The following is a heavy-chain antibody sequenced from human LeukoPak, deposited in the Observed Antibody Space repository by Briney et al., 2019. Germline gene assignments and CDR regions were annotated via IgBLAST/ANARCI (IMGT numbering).Heavy chain of an antibody. D-gene: IGHD5-24*01. CDR2: IFHSGTT. J-gene: IGHJ4*02. CDR3: ARATWNGYMFDY. V-gene: IGHV4-38-2*02. Sequence: PSETLSLTCTVSGFSITDGFYWDWIRQTPGKGLEWIGSIFHSGTTYYNPSLKSRVTISTDTSKNHFSLKLTSVTAADTAVYYCARATWNGYMFDYWGQGSLVTVTS. CDR1: GFSITDGFY.